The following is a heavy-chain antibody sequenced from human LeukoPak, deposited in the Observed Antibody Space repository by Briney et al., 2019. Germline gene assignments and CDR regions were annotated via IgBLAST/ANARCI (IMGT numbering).Heavy chain of an antibody. CDR3: VRQATWFEQIR. CDR1: GGSINSNCCN. CDR2: IYYSGTT. Sequence: SETLSLTCTVSGGSINSNCCNWGWFRQPPGKGLEWIGSIYYSGTTYYRPFLGSRVSVSIDTAKNQFSLKVNSVTAADTAVYYCVRQATWFEQIRWGQGTLVTVSS. D-gene: IGHD3-10*01. J-gene: IGHJ4*02. V-gene: IGHV4-39*01.